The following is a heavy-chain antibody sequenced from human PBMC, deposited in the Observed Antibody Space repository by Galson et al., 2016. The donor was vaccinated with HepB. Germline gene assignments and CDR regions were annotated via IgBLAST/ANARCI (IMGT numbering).Heavy chain of an antibody. V-gene: IGHV1-2*02. Sequence: SVKVSCKASGYTFTVYYIHWVRQSPEQGLEWMGWLIPNNGGTNYAQKFQGSVTMTRDSSISTASMELSRLRPDDTAVYYFSRGVLLSYRGAFDIWGQGTMVTVSS. CDR3: SRGVLLSYRGAFDI. CDR2: LIPNNGGT. CDR1: GYTFTVYY. D-gene: IGHD2/OR15-2a*01. J-gene: IGHJ3*02.